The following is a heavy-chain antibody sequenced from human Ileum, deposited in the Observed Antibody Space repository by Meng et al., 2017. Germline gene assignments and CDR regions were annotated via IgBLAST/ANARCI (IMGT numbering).Heavy chain of an antibody. CDR3: AREPRRFDH. CDR1: GYTFTNYG. Sequence: QVQLVQSGVEVRKPGASVKVSCKGSGYTFTNYGMNWVRQAPGQGLEWMGWINTNTGDPTYAQAFTGRFVFSLDTSVNTAYLQISSLKAEDTAIYYCAREPRRFDHWGQGTLVTVSS. CDR2: INTNTGDP. J-gene: IGHJ4*02. V-gene: IGHV7-4-1*02.